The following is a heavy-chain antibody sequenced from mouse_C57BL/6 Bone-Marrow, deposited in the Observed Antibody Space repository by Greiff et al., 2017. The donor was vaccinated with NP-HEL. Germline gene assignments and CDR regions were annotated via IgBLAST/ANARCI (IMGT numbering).Heavy chain of an antibody. D-gene: IGHD2-2*01. CDR1: GYTFTSYW. V-gene: IGHV1-64*01. CDR3: AYLIWLRAMDY. J-gene: IGHJ4*01. Sequence: VQLQQPGAELVKPGASVKLSCKASGYTFTSYWMHWVKQRPGQGLEWIGMIHPNSGSTNYNEKVKSKATLTVDKSSSTAYMQLSSLISEDSAVYYCAYLIWLRAMDYWGQGTSVTVSS. CDR2: IHPNSGST.